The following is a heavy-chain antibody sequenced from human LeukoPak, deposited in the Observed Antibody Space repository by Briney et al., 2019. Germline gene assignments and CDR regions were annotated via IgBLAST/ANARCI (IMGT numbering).Heavy chain of an antibody. Sequence: SETLSLTCTVSGGSISSYYWNWIRQPPGKGLEWIGYIYYSGSTNYSPSLKSRVTISIDTSKNQFSLKLSSVTAADTAVYYCARLRGSGPLGYFDLWGRGTLVTVSS. CDR2: IYYSGST. CDR1: GGSISSYY. D-gene: IGHD2-15*01. CDR3: ARLRGSGPLGYFDL. J-gene: IGHJ2*01. V-gene: IGHV4-59*08.